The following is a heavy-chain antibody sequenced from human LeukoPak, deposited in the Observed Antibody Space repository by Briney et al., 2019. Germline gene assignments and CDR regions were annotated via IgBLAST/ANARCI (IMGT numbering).Heavy chain of an antibody. J-gene: IGHJ3*02. Sequence: GASVKVSCKASGYTFTSYDINWVRQDTGQGLEWMGWMNPNSGNTGYAQKFQGRVTITRNTSISTAYMELGSLRSEDTAVYYCARGLYYDSSGPLYDAFDIWGQGTMVTVSS. V-gene: IGHV1-8*03. CDR1: GYTFTSYD. D-gene: IGHD3-22*01. CDR2: MNPNSGNT. CDR3: ARGLYYDSSGPLYDAFDI.